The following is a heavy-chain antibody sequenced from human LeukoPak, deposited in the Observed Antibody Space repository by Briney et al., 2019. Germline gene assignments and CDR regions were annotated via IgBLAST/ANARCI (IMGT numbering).Heavy chain of an antibody. J-gene: IGHJ6*02. CDR2: INHSGST. V-gene: IGHV4-34*01. Sequence: PSETLSLTCAVYGGSFSGYYWSWIRQPPGKGLEWIGEINHSGSTNYNPSLKSRVTISVDTSKDQFSLKLSSVTAADTALYYCARDPGYYYYGMDVWGQGTTVVVSS. CDR1: GGSFSGYY. CDR3: ARDPGYYYYGMDV.